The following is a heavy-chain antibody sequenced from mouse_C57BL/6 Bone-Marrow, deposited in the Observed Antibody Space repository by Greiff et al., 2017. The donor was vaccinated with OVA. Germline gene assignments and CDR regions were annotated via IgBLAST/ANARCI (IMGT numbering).Heavy chain of an antibody. CDR1: GFTFSSYG. CDR2: ISRGGSYT. CDR3: ARHGRAMDY. J-gene: IGHJ4*01. Sequence: EVKLMESGGDLVKPGGSLKLSCAASGFTFSSYGMSWVRQTPDKRLEWVATISRGGSYTYYPDSVKGRFTISRDNAKNTLYLQMSSLKSEDTAMYYCARHGRAMDYWGQGTSVTVSS. V-gene: IGHV5-6*01.